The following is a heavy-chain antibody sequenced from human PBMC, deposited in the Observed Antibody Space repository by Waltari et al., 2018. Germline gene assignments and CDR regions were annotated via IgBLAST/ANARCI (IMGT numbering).Heavy chain of an antibody. CDR1: GFAFSMSS. Sequence: EVQLVESGGGLVKPGGSLRLSCAASGFAFSMSSMNWVRQAPGKGLEWVATISNGGSYKYYADTVKGRFTISRDNAKNSLYLQMNSLRAEDTAVYYCGRGGDTVADSWWSSWGQGTLVTVSS. V-gene: IGHV3-21*01. D-gene: IGHD5-12*01. CDR2: ISNGGSYK. J-gene: IGHJ5*02. CDR3: GRGGDTVADSWWSS.